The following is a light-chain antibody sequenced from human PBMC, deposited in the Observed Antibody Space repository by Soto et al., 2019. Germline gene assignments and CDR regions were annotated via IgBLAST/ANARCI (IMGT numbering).Light chain of an antibody. CDR3: ISYKTDDTFV. Sequence: QSALTQPASVSGSPGQSITISCAGTSSDIGAANSVSWYQHLPGRPPTLIIYEATNRPSGVSERFSGSKTGDTASLTISGLQADDEAEYFCISYKTDDTFVFGSGTKLTVL. V-gene: IGLV2-14*01. CDR2: EAT. J-gene: IGLJ1*01. CDR1: SSDIGAANS.